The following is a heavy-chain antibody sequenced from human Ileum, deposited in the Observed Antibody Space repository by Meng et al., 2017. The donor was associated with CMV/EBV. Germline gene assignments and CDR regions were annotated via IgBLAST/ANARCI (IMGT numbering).Heavy chain of an antibody. D-gene: IGHD6-19*01. V-gene: IGHV3-7*01. CDR3: ARENTAVPGGDS. J-gene: IGHJ4*02. CDR2: IKQDGSEK. Sequence: GESLKISCAASGFTFSNFWMSWVRQAPGKGLEWVANIKQDGSEKSYVASVKGRFTISRDNAKNSLYLQMNSLRVEDTALYFCARENTAVPGGDSWGQGTLVTVSS. CDR1: GFTFSNFW.